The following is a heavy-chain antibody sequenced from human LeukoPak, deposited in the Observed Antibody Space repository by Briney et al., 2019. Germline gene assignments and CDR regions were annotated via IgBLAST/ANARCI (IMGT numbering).Heavy chain of an antibody. D-gene: IGHD5-18*01. V-gene: IGHV4-59*01. CDR3: ARVQRIQLWLVPEYYFDY. CDR2: VYYSGST. J-gene: IGHJ4*02. CDR1: GDSISNYY. Sequence: PSETLSLTCTVSGDSISNYYWNWIRQPPGKGLEWIGYVYYSGSTNYNPSLKSRVTISVNRSKNQFSLKLSSVTAADTVVYYCARVQRIQLWLVPEYYFDYWGQGTLVTVSS.